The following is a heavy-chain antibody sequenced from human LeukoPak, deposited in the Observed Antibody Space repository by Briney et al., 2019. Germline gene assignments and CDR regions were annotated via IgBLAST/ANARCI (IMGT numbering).Heavy chain of an antibody. Sequence: ASVKVSCKASGYTFTSYDINWVRQATGQGLEWMGWMNPNSGNTGYAQKFQGRVTITRNTSIGTAYMELSSLRSEDTAVYYCARAPADCSGGSCNWFDPWGQGTLVIVSS. D-gene: IGHD2-15*01. CDR3: ARAPADCSGGSCNWFDP. V-gene: IGHV1-8*03. J-gene: IGHJ5*02. CDR1: GYTFTSYD. CDR2: MNPNSGNT.